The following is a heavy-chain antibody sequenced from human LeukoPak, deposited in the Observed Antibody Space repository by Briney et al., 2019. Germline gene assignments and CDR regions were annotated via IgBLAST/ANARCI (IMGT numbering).Heavy chain of an antibody. V-gene: IGHV4-34*01. Sequence: SETLSLTCAVYGGSFSGYYWSWIRQPPGKGLEWIREINHSGSTNYNPSLKSRVTISVDTSKNQFSLKLSSVTAADTAVYYCARDCSSTSCPYYYYYYGMDVWGQGTTVTVSS. D-gene: IGHD2-2*01. CDR1: GGSFSGYY. J-gene: IGHJ6*02. CDR3: ARDCSSTSCPYYYYYYGMDV. CDR2: INHSGST.